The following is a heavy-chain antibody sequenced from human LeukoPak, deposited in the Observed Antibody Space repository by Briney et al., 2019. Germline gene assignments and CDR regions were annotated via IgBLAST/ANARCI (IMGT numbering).Heavy chain of an antibody. CDR3: AGYFYKYY. Sequence: PGGPLRLSCAASGFTFSSYSMNWVRQAPGKGLEWVSYISSSSSTIYYADSVKGRFTISRENAKSSLYLHMKSLRDEDTAGYFCAGYFYKYYWGQGTLVTVSS. CDR1: GFTFSSYS. V-gene: IGHV3-48*02. J-gene: IGHJ4*02. D-gene: IGHD3-22*01. CDR2: ISSSSSTI.